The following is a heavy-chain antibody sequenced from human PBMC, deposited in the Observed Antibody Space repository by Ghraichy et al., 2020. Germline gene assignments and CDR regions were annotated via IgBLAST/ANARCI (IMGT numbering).Heavy chain of an antibody. CDR2: ISYSGST. J-gene: IGHJ5*02. V-gene: IGHV4-31*02. CDR3: ARGLGYYNSPPGPLDL. CDR1: GGSITASGHY. D-gene: IGHD2-15*01. Sequence: SQTLSLTCSVSGGSITASGHYYNWVRQHPGKGLEWIGYISYSGSTYLNPSLDSRVVISLETSKNHFSLNVTSVTAADTAVYFCARGLGYYNSPPGPLDLWGRGTPVTVSS.